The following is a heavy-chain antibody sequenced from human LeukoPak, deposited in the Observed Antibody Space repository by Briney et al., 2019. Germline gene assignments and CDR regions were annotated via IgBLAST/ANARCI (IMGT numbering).Heavy chain of an antibody. CDR1: GFTFSSYW. CDR2: IKQDGSEK. CDR3: ARVAVIYYYYMEV. V-gene: IGHV3-7*01. J-gene: IGHJ6*03. D-gene: IGHD2/OR15-2a*01. Sequence: PGGSLRLSCAASGFTFSSYWMSWVRQAPGKGLEWVANIKQDGSEKYYVDSVKDRFTISRDNAKNSVYLQMNSLRAEDTGVYYCARVAVIYYYYMEVWGKGTTVTVSS.